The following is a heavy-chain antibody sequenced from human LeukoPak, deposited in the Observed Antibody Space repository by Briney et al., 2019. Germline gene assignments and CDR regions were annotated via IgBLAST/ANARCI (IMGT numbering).Heavy chain of an antibody. Sequence: PGGSLRLSCAASGFTFSSYSMNWVRQAPGKGLEWVSSISSSSSYIYYADSVKGRFTISRDNAKNSLYLQMNSLRAEDTAVYYCARDPYDSSGYRIYAFDTWGQGTMVTVSS. V-gene: IGHV3-21*01. D-gene: IGHD3-22*01. CDR2: ISSSSSYI. CDR1: GFTFSSYS. J-gene: IGHJ3*02. CDR3: ARDPYDSSGYRIYAFDT.